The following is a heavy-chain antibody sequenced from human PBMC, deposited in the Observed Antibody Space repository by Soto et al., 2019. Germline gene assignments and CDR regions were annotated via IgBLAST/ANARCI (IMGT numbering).Heavy chain of an antibody. D-gene: IGHD3-10*01. CDR1: DLDFSSYG. V-gene: IGHV3-30*03. Sequence: SGGSLRLSCAASDLDFSSYGIHWVRQAQGKGLEWVAASSYDGRETFYADSAKGRFTVSKEMSKNTAFLQMNALRHEDTAVYFCARDSGWPILNFDNWGQGTLVTVPS. CDR2: SSYDGRET. CDR3: ARDSGWPILNFDN. J-gene: IGHJ4*02.